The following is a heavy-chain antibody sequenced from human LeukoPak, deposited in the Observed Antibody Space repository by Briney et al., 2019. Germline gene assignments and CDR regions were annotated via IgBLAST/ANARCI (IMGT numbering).Heavy chain of an antibody. CDR2: IIPILGIA. V-gene: IGHV1-69*04. J-gene: IGHJ6*02. CDR1: GYSFTNFG. D-gene: IGHD3-22*01. CDR3: ARVNYYDSSGPKYGMDV. Sequence: ASVKVSCKASGYSFTNFGISWVRQAPGQGLEWMGRIIPILGIANYAQKFQGRVTITADKSTSTAYMELSSLRSEDTAVYYCARVNYYDSSGPKYGMDVWGQGTTVTVSS.